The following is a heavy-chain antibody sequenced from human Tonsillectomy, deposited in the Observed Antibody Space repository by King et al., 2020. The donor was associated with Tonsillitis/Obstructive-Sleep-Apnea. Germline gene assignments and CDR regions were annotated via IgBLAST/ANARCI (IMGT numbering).Heavy chain of an antibody. V-gene: IGHV2-5*02. CDR2: IYWVDDK. D-gene: IGHD2-2*01. Sequence: ITLKESGPTLVKPTQTLTLTCTFSGFSLSTSGVGVGWILQPPGKALEWLALIYWVDDKRYSPSLKSRLTITKDTSKNQVVLTMTNMDPVDTATYYCAHSAVVPAAMRSAFDIWGQGTMVTVSS. J-gene: IGHJ3*02. CDR1: GFSLSTSGVG. CDR3: AHSAVVPAAMRSAFDI.